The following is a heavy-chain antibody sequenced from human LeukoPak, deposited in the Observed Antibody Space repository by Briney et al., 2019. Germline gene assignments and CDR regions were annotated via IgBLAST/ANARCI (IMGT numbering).Heavy chain of an antibody. V-gene: IGHV3-7*05. D-gene: IGHD1-14*01. CDR1: GFTFSSYW. CDR2: MKQAGSEK. J-gene: IGHJ4*02. Sequence: PGGSLRLSCAASGFTFSSYWMTWVRQAPGKGLEWVATMKQAGSEKYDVDSVKGRFTISRDNAKNSPYLQMNSLRAEDTAVYYCARGGYRTFDYWGQGTLVTVSS. CDR3: ARGGYRTFDY.